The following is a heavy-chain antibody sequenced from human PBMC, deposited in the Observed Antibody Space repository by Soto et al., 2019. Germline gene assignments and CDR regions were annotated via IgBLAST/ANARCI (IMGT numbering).Heavy chain of an antibody. CDR1: GYTFSSYG. J-gene: IGHJ6*02. CDR2: ISDYNGNT. Sequence: QVQLVQSGVEVKKAGASVKVSCKASGYTFSSYGISWARQAPGQGLEWMGWISDYNGNTHYAQKFQGRLIMTTDTSSRRAYMECRGLRSDEPAVYFSAREGYYSGSGTYSPPRYYGMDVWGQGTTVTVSS. V-gene: IGHV1-18*01. CDR3: AREGYYSGSGTYSPPRYYGMDV. D-gene: IGHD3-10*01.